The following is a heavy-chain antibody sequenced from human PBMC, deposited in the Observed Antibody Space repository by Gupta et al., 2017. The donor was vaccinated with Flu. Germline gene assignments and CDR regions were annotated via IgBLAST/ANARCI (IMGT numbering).Heavy chain of an antibody. V-gene: IGHV2-5*02. CDR2: IYWDDDK. Sequence: QITLKESGPTLVKPTQTLTLTCTFSGFSLSTSGVGVGWIRQPPGKALEWLALIYWDDDKRYSPSLKSRLTITKDTSKNQVVLTMTNMDTVDTAIYYCAHTYDSWTGYYNLPLYWGQGTLVTVSS. D-gene: IGHD3-9*01. J-gene: IGHJ4*02. CDR1: GFSLSTSGVG. CDR3: AHTYDSWTGYYNLPLY.